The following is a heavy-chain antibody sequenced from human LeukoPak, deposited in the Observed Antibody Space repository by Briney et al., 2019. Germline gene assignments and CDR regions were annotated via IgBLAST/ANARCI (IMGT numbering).Heavy chain of an antibody. D-gene: IGHD2-2*01. J-gene: IGHJ4*02. CDR3: ASPGPHYCSSTSCPFDY. V-gene: IGHV3-23*01. CDR1: GFTFSSYA. Sequence: GGSLRLSCAASGFTFSSYAMSWVRQAPGKGLEWVSAISGSGGSTYYADSVKGRFTISRDNSKNTLYLQMNSLRAEDTAVYYCASPGPHYCSSTSCPFDYWGQGTLVTVSS. CDR2: ISGSGGST.